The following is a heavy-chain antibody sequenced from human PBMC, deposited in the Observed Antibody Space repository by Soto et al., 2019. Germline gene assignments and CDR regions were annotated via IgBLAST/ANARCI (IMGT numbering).Heavy chain of an antibody. CDR2: ISAYNGNT. CDR1: GYTFTSYG. D-gene: IGHD2-15*01. Sequence: ASVKVSCKASGYTFTSYGISWVRQAPGQGLEWMGWISAYNGNTNYAQKLQGRVTMPTDTSTSTAYMELRSLRSDDTAVYYCARRYCSGGSCYQGDYWGQGTLVTVSS. CDR3: ARRYCSGGSCYQGDY. J-gene: IGHJ4*02. V-gene: IGHV1-18*01.